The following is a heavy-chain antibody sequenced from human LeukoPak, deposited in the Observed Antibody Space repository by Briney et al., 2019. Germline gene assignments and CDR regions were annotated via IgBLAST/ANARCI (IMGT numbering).Heavy chain of an antibody. V-gene: IGHV4-30-2*01. Sequence: SETLSLTCTVSGGSISSRGNYWSWIRQPPGKGLEWIAYIYHSGSTNYNPSLKSRVTISVDKSKNQFSLKLSSVTAADTAVYYCARVRFLEWLDNWFDPWGQGTLVTVSS. J-gene: IGHJ5*02. CDR3: ARVRFLEWLDNWFDP. CDR1: GGSISSRGNY. CDR2: IYHSGST. D-gene: IGHD3-3*01.